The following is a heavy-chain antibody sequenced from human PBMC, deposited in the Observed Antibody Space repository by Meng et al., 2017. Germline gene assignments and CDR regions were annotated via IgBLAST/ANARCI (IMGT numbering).Heavy chain of an antibody. CDR2: IDYGGST. CDR1: GDSVTVGSHY. V-gene: IGHV4-61*01. Sequence: QGQLQGSGPGLVRPSETLSLTCTVSGDSVTVGSHYWSWIRQPPGKGLEWIGYIDYGGSTSYNPSLRSRVTISVDTSNNQFSLKLSSVTAAYTAVFYCARTRGDYYFDYWGQGTLVTVSS. CDR3: ARTRGDYYFDY. D-gene: IGHD3-16*01. J-gene: IGHJ4*02.